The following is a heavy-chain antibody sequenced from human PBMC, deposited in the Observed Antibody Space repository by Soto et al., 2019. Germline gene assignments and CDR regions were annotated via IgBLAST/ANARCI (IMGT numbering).Heavy chain of an antibody. CDR2: IYYSGST. Sequence: SETLSLTCTVSGGSISSYYWSWIRQPPGKGLEWIGYIYYSGSTNYNPSLKSRVTISVDTSKNQFSLKLSSVTAADTAVYYCARVATIFGVVIVDYMDVWGKGTTVTVSS. J-gene: IGHJ6*03. CDR1: GGSISSYY. CDR3: ARVATIFGVVIVDYMDV. V-gene: IGHV4-59*01. D-gene: IGHD3-3*01.